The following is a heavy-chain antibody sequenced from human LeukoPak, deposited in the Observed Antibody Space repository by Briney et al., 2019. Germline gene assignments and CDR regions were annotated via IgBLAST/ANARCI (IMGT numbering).Heavy chain of an antibody. J-gene: IGHJ6*02. CDR2: INPNSGGT. D-gene: IGHD3-3*01. CDR3: ARGGYDFVYYYYGMDV. Sequence: ASVKVSCKASGYTFTGYYMHWVRQAPGQGLEWMGRINPNSGGTNYAQKFQGRVTMTRDTSISTAYMELSRLRSDDTAVFYCARGGYDFVYYYYGMDVWGQGTTVTVSS. CDR1: GYTFTGYY. V-gene: IGHV1-2*06.